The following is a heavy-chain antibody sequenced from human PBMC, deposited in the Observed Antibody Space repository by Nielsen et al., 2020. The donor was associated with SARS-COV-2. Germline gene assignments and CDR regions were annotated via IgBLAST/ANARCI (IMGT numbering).Heavy chain of an antibody. J-gene: IGHJ4*02. CDR3: ARDRGDGYNSGLDY. Sequence: WVRQAPGQGLEWMGWINTYTGNPTYAQGFTGRFVFSLDTSVSTAYLQISSLKAEDTAVYYRARDRGDGYNSGLDYWGQGTLVTVSS. CDR2: INTYTGNP. D-gene: IGHD5-24*01. V-gene: IGHV7-4-1*02.